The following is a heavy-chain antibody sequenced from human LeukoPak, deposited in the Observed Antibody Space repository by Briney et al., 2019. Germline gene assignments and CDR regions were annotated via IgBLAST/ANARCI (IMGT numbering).Heavy chain of an antibody. CDR3: AKVPALVVPAAISDY. D-gene: IGHD2-2*01. J-gene: IGHJ4*02. CDR1: GFTFSSYA. V-gene: IGHV3-23*01. CDR2: ISGSGGST. Sequence: GGSLRLSCAASGFTFSSYAMSWVRQAPGKGLEWVSAISGSGGSTYYADSVKGRFTISRDNSKNTLCLQMNSLRAEDTAVYYCAKVPALVVPAAISDYWGQGTLVTVSS.